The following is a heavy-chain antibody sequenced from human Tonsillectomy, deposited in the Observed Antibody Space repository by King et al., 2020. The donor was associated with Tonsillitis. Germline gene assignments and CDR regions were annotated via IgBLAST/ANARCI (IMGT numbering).Heavy chain of an antibody. CDR1: GFTFSTND. D-gene: IGHD2-15*01. J-gene: IGHJ6*02. CDR3: AKDMFNSMVVAPYYGMDV. V-gene: IGHV3-30*02. Sequence: VQLVESGGGLVHPGESLRLSCAASGFTFSTNDMHWVRRAPDKGLEWVAFIQYDGTKKYYADSVKGRFTISRDNSKNTLYLQMNNLRADDTAVYYCAKDMFNSMVVAPYYGMDVWGQGTTVTVSS. CDR2: IQYDGTKK.